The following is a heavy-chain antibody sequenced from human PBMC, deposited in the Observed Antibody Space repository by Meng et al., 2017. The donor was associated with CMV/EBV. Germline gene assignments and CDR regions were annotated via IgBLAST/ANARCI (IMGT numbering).Heavy chain of an antibody. J-gene: IGHJ4*02. CDR2: IYYTGFT. CDR3: ARNARGYIDWPTPDY. Sequence: SETLSLTCTVSGASIRKSSYHWGWIRQPPGKGLEWIGSIYYTGFTYHNPSLKSRVTISVDTSKNQFSLKLTSVTAADTAVYYCARNARGYIDWPTPDYWGQGTLVTVSS. CDR1: GASIRKSSYH. V-gene: IGHV4-39*07. D-gene: IGHD3-9*01.